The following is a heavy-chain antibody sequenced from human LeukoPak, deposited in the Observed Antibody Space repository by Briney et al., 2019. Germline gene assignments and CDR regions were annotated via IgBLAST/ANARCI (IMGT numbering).Heavy chain of an antibody. V-gene: IGHV3-21*01. CDR2: ISSSSSYI. CDR1: GFTFSSYS. CDR3: ARRIAAAQTFDY. D-gene: IGHD6-13*01. J-gene: IGHJ4*02. Sequence: KPGGSLRLSCAASGFTFSSYSMNWVRQAPGKGLEWVSSISSSSSYIYYADSVKGRFTISRDNAKNSLYLQMNSLRAEDTAVYYCARRIAAAQTFDYWGQGTLVTVSS.